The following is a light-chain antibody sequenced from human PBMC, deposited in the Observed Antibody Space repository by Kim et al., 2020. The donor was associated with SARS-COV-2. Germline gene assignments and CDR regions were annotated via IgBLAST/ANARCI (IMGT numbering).Light chain of an antibody. J-gene: IGLJ2*01. Sequence: GQKVTFSSSGSSSNIGNNYVSWYQQLPGTAPKLLIYDNNKRPSVIPDRFSGSKSGTSATLGITGLQTGDEADYYCGTWDSSLSAVVFGGGTQLTVL. V-gene: IGLV1-51*01. CDR3: GTWDSSLSAVV. CDR1: SSNIGNNY. CDR2: DNN.